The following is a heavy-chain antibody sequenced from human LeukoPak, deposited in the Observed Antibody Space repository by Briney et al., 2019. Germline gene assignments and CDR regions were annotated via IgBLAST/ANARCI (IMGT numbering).Heavy chain of an antibody. CDR3: ARDIVVVVAATRFDR. CDR1: GGSFSGYY. V-gene: IGHV4-34*01. J-gene: IGHJ5*02. D-gene: IGHD2-15*01. CDR2: INHSGST. Sequence: SETLSLTCAVYGGSFSGYYWSWIRQPPGKGLEWIGEINHSGSTNYNPSLKSRVTISVDTSKNQFSLKLSSVAAADTAVYYCARDIVVVVAATRFDRWGQGTLVTVSS.